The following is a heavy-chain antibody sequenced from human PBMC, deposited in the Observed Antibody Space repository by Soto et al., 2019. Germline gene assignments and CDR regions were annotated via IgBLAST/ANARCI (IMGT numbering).Heavy chain of an antibody. CDR2: ISYDGSNK. Sequence: SLRLSCAASGFTFSSYAMHWVRQAPGKGLEWVAVISYDGSNKYYADSVKGRFTISRDNSKNTLYLQMNSLRAEDTAVYYCAREPSLYCISTSCYSVDYWGQGTLVTVSS. D-gene: IGHD2-2*02. J-gene: IGHJ4*02. CDR3: AREPSLYCISTSCYSVDY. CDR1: GFTFSSYA. V-gene: IGHV3-30-3*01.